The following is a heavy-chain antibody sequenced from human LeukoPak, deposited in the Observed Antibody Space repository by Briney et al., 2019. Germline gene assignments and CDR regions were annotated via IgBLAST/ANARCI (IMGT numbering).Heavy chain of an antibody. Sequence: SETLSLTCAVYGGSFSGYYWSWTRQPPGKGLEWIGEINHSGSTNYNPSLKSRVTISVDTSKNQFSLKLSSVTAADTAVYYCARGWGYSSGYYYVHWGQGTLVTVSS. CDR3: ARGWGYSSGYYYVH. V-gene: IGHV4-34*01. J-gene: IGHJ4*02. D-gene: IGHD3-22*01. CDR2: INHSGST. CDR1: GGSFSGYY.